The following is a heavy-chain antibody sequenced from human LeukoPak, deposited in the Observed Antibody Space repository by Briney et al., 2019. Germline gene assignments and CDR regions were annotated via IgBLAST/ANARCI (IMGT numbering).Heavy chain of an antibody. CDR2: IYYSGST. CDR3: ARGVVTIFGAVNWFDP. J-gene: IGHJ5*02. D-gene: IGHD3-3*01. CDR1: GGSISSYY. Sequence: SETLSLTCTVSGGSISSYYWSWIRQPPGKGLEWIGYIYYSGSTNYNPSLKSRVTISVDTSKSQFSLKLSSVTAADTAVYYCARGVVTIFGAVNWFDPWGQGTLVTVSS. V-gene: IGHV4-59*01.